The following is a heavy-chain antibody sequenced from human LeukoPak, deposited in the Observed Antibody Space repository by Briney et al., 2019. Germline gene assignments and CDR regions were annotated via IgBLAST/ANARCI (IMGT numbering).Heavy chain of an antibody. Sequence: GGSLRLSCAASGFTFSSSAMSWVRQAPGKGLEWVSAISGSGGSTYYADSVKGRFTISRDNSKNTLYLQMNSLRAEDTAVYYCAKAVGYSYGYYFDYWGQGTLVTVSS. CDR3: AKAVGYSYGYYFDY. V-gene: IGHV3-23*01. D-gene: IGHD5-18*01. J-gene: IGHJ4*02. CDR2: ISGSGGST. CDR1: GFTFSSSA.